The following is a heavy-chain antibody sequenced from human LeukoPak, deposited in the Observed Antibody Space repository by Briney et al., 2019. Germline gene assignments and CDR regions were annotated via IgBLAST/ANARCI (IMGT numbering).Heavy chain of an antibody. CDR2: ISWNSGSI. CDR1: GFTFDDYA. J-gene: IGHJ4*02. V-gene: IGHV3-9*03. CDR3: AKDMGIAVAGAVDY. Sequence: GGSLRLSCAASGFTFDDYAMHWVRQAPGKGLECVSGISWNSGSIGYADSVKGRFTISRDNAKNSLYLQMNSLRAEDMALYYCAKDMGIAVAGAVDYWGQGTLVTVSS. D-gene: IGHD6-19*01.